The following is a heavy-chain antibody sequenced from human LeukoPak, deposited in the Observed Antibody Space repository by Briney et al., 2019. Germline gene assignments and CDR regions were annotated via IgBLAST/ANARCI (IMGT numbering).Heavy chain of an antibody. J-gene: IGHJ4*02. CDR1: GLKFDDYA. CDR3: AASWTEVY. D-gene: IGHD1-1*01. V-gene: IGHV3-9*01. CDR2: ISWNSGSM. Sequence: GGSLRLSCVASGLKFDDYAMQWVRQAPGEGLEWVSGISWNSGSMAYAESVRGRFTISRDNAKNSLYLQMNSLRMEDTAFYYCAASWTEVYWGQGILVTVSS.